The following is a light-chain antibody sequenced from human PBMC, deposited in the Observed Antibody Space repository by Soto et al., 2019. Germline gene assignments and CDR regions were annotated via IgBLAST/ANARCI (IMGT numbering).Light chain of an antibody. V-gene: IGLV1-40*01. J-gene: IGLJ1*01. Sequence: QSVLTQPPSVSGAPGQRVTISCTGSSSKIGAGYDVHWYQQLPGTAPNLLIYGNTNRPSGVPDRFSGSKSGTSASLAITGLQAEDEADYYCQSYDSRLSAYYVFGTRTKVTVL. CDR3: QSYDSRLSAYYV. CDR1: SSKIGAGYD. CDR2: GNT.